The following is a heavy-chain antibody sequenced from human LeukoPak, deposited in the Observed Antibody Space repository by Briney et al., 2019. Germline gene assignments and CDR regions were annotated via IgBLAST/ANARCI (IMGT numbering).Heavy chain of an antibody. CDR2: ISYDGSNK. CDR1: GFTFSSYA. D-gene: IGHD3-22*01. V-gene: IGHV3-30-3*01. CDR3: AREIPYYYDSSAFHY. Sequence: PGGSLRLSCAASGFTFSSYAMHWVRQAPGKGLEWVAVISYDGSNKYYADSVKGRFTISRDNSKNTPYLQMNSLRAEDTAVYYCAREIPYYYDSSAFHYWGQGTLVTVSS. J-gene: IGHJ4*02.